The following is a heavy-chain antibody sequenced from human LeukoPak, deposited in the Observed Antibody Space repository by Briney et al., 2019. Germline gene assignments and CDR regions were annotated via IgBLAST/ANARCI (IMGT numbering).Heavy chain of an antibody. J-gene: IGHJ4*02. CDR1: GFTFSSYS. D-gene: IGHD2-21*02. CDR3: AREGFSVVTYDY. Sequence: PGGSLRLSCAASGFTFSSYSMNWVRQAPGKGLEWVSSISSSSSYIYYADSVKGRFTISRDNAKNSLYLQMNSLRAEDTAVYYCAREGFSVVTYDYWGQRTLVTVSS. V-gene: IGHV3-21*01. CDR2: ISSSSSYI.